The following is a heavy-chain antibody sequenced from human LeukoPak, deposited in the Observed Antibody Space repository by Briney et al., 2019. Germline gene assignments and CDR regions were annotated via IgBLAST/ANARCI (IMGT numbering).Heavy chain of an antibody. CDR3: ARAWTKGGWFDP. J-gene: IGHJ5*02. V-gene: IGHV4-31*03. D-gene: IGHD1/OR15-1a*01. CDR2: IYYSGST. CDR1: GGSISSGGYY. Sequence: PSETLSLTCTVSGGSISSGGYYWSWIRQHPGKGLEWIGYIYYSGSTYYNPSLKSRVTISVDTSKNQFSLKLSSVTAADTAVYYCARAWTKGGWFDPWGQGTLVTVSS.